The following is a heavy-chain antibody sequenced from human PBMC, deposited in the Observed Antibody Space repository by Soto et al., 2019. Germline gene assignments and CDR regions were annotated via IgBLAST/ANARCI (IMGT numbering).Heavy chain of an antibody. CDR2: IDWDDDK. J-gene: IGHJ6*03. Sequence: GSGPTLVNPTQTLTLTCTFSGFSLSTGGMCVSWIRRPPGKALEWLARIDWDDDKYYSTSLKTRLTISKDTSKNQVVLTMSNMDPVDTATYYCARMYIRNDLGYLDVWGKGTTVTVSS. CDR3: ARMYIRNDLGYLDV. V-gene: IGHV2-70*11. D-gene: IGHD3-16*01. CDR1: GFSLSTGGMC.